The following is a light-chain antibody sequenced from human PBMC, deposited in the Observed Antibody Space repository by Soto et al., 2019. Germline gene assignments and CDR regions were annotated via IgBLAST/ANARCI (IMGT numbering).Light chain of an antibody. CDR1: QSVSSSY. J-gene: IGKJ1*01. Sequence: ENLLTQSPGTLSLSPGEGATLSCRASQSVSSSYLAWYQQKPGQAPRLLIYGASTRATGIPARFSGSGSGTEFTLTSSSLQSENFAVYYCQQYNNWPRTFGQGTKVDI. V-gene: IGKV3-15*01. CDR3: QQYNNWPRT. CDR2: GAS.